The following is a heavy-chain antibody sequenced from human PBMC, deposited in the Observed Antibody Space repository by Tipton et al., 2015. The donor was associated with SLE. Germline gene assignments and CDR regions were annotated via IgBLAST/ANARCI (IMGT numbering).Heavy chain of an antibody. J-gene: IGHJ6*03. V-gene: IGHV3-23*03. CDR3: AKLARGYSSSSYYYYYMYV. CDR1: GFTFSSYA. D-gene: IGHD6-13*01. Sequence: EASGFTFSSYAMSWVRQAPGKGLEWVSVIYSGGSSTYYADSVKGRFTISRDNSKNTLYLQMNSLRAEDTAVYYCAKLARGYSSSSYYYYYMYVWGKGTPVTISS. CDR2: IYSGGSST.